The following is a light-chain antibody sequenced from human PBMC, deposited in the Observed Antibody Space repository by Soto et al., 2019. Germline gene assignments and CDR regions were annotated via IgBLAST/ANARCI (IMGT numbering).Light chain of an antibody. V-gene: IGKV1-9*01. CDR2: AAS. J-gene: IGKJ4*01. CDR1: QGISSY. CDR3: QQFDNLPLS. Sequence: IQLTQSPSALSASVGDRVTINCRASQGISSYLAWYQQRPGKAPKFLMYAASTLQSGVPSRFTGSGSGTDFTFTITSLQPEDIATYYCQQFDNLPLSFGGGTKVDIK.